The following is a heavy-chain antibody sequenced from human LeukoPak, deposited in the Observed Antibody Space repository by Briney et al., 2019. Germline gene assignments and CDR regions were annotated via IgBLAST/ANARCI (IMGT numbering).Heavy chain of an antibody. CDR3: ARGPWYYYMDV. CDR2: INHSGST. J-gene: IGHJ6*03. V-gene: IGHV4-34*01. CDR1: GGSFSGYY. Sequence: SETLSLTCAVYGGSFSGYYWSWIRQPPGMGLEWIGEINHSGSTNYNPSLKSRVTISVDTSKNQFSLKLSSVTAADTAVYYCARGPWYYYMDVWGKGTTVTVSS.